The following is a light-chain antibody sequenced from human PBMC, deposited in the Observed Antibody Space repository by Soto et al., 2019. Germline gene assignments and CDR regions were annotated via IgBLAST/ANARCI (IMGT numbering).Light chain of an antibody. J-gene: IGKJ2*01. CDR3: QQSYSNPT. CDR2: AAS. V-gene: IGKV1-39*01. Sequence: DIQMTQSPSSLSASVGDSVTITCRASQSIFNYLNWYQQKPGKAPKLLIYAASSLQSGVPSRFSGSGSGTDFSLTISSMQPADFATYYCQQSYSNPTFGQGTKLEIK. CDR1: QSIFNY.